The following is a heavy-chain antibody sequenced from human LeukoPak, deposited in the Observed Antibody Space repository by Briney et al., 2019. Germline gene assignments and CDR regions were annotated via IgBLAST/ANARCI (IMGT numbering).Heavy chain of an antibody. CDR3: ARWTTTFLDY. J-gene: IGHJ4*02. CDR2: INPSGGST. Sequence: ASVKVSCKASGYTFTSYYMHWVRQAPGQGLEWMGIINPSGGSTSYAQKFQGRVTMTRDTSTSTVYMDLSSLRSEDTVVYYCARWTTTFLDYWGQGTLVTVSS. CDR1: GYTFTSYY. V-gene: IGHV1-46*01. D-gene: IGHD1-1*01.